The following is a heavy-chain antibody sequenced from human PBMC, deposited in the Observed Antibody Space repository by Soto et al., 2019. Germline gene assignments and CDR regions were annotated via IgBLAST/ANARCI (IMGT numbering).Heavy chain of an antibody. CDR2: IYYSGST. Sequence: SETLSLTCTVSGGSISSSSYYWGWIRQPPGKGLEWIGSIYYSGSTNYNPSLKSRVTISVDTSQNQFSLKLSSMTAADTAVYYCARDQGYCSGGSCYVAGYWGQGTLVTVSS. CDR1: GGSISSSSYY. D-gene: IGHD2-15*01. CDR3: ARDQGYCSGGSCYVAGY. J-gene: IGHJ4*02. V-gene: IGHV4-39*02.